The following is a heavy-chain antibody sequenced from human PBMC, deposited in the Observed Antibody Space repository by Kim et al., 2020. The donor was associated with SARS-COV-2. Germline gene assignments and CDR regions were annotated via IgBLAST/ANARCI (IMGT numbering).Heavy chain of an antibody. V-gene: IGHV4-39*01. CDR3: VRHAWSYNYYYMDV. D-gene: IGHD3-16*01. J-gene: IGHJ6*03. CDR2: IYYNGDT. CDR1: GGSIGSDSYF. Sequence: SETLSLTCTVSGGSIGSDSYFWGWIRQPPGKGLEWIGTIYYNGDTYYNSSLESRLTVSGDTSENQFSLKLTSVTAADTAVYYCVRHAWSYNYYYMDVWG.